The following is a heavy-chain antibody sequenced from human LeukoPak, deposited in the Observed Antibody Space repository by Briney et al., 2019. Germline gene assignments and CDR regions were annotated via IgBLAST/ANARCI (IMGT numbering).Heavy chain of an antibody. CDR1: GGSLSSGGYY. CDR3: ARSSGYCTTTNCPSIWFDP. J-gene: IGHJ5*02. D-gene: IGHD2-2*01. CDR2: IYYSGST. Sequence: PPETLSLTCTLSGGSLSSGGYYWSWIRQHPGKGLEWIGYIYYSGSTYYNPSLKSRVTVSVDTSKKQFSLKLSSVTAADTAVYYCARSSGYCTTTNCPSIWFDPWGQGTLVTVSS. V-gene: IGHV4-31*03.